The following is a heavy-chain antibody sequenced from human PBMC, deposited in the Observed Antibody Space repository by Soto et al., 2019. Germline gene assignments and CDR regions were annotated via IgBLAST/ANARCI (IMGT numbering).Heavy chain of an antibody. D-gene: IGHD6-6*01. CDR1: GFSLSTSGMC. V-gene: IGHV2-70*11. J-gene: IGHJ5*02. CDR3: ARSIAARPEYNWFDP. CDR2: IDWDDDK. Sequence: GSGPTLVNPTQTLTLTCTFSGFSLSTSGMCVSWIRQPPGKALEWLARIDWDDDKYYSTSLKTRLTISKDTSKNQVVLTMTNMDPVDTATYYCARSIAARPEYNWFDPWGQGTLVTVSS.